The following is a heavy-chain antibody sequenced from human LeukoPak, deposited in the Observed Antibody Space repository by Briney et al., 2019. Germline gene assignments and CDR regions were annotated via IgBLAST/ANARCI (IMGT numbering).Heavy chain of an antibody. CDR2: ISGSGGDT. J-gene: IGHJ2*01. CDR1: GFTFTNYA. Sequence: GGSLRLSCAASGFTFTNYAMSWARQAPGKGLEWVSGISGSGGDTYNADSVKGRFTISRDNSKNTLYLQMNSLRAEDTAVYYCAKRELTYWYFDLWGRGTLVTVSS. CDR3: AKRELTYWYFDL. D-gene: IGHD1-26*01. V-gene: IGHV3-23*01.